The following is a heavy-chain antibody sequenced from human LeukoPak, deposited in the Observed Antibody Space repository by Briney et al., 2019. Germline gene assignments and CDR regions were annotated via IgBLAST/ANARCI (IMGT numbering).Heavy chain of an antibody. V-gene: IGHV4-39*01. CDR1: GGSISSDSYY. D-gene: IGHD3-10*01. CDR2: IYYSGST. CDR3: ARTPYYYGSGSYSKPFDY. Sequence: SETLSLTCTVSGGSISSDSYYWGWIRQPPRKGLEWIGSIYYSGSTYYNPSLKSRVTISVDTSKNQFSLKLSSVTAADTAVYYCARTPYYYGSGSYSKPFDYWGQGTLVTVSS. J-gene: IGHJ4*02.